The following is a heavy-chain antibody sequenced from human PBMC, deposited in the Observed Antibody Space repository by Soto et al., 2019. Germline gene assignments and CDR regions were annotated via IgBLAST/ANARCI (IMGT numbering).Heavy chain of an antibody. J-gene: IGHJ3*02. CDR2: IKQDGSEK. CDR1: GFTFSSYW. V-gene: IGHV3-7*01. Sequence: LXLSCAASGFTFSSYWMSWVRQAPGKGLEWVANIKQDGSEKYYVDSVKGRFTISRDNAKNSLYLQMNSLRAEDTAVYYCARDFPADKDAFDIWGQGTMVTVSS. CDR3: ARDFPADKDAFDI.